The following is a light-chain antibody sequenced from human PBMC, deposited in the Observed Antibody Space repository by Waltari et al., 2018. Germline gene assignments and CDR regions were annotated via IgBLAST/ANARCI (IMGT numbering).Light chain of an antibody. V-gene: IGLV3-21*02. Sequence: SYELTQPPSVSVAPGQTARITCDGDKIRSKNVHWYQHKPGQAPVLVVYDDGDRPSGIPERFSGSNSGNTAALTISRVDAGDEAEYYCQVWDSGSDHYVFGTVTKVTVL. CDR2: DDG. CDR3: QVWDSGSDHYV. CDR1: KIRSKN. J-gene: IGLJ1*01.